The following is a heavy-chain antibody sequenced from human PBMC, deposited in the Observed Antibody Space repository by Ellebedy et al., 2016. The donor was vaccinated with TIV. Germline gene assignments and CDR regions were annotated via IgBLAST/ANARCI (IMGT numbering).Heavy chain of an antibody. J-gene: IGHJ4*02. CDR3: ANPSAVAGPFDY. V-gene: IGHV3-74*01. D-gene: IGHD6-19*01. CDR1: GFTFSSYW. Sequence: GESLKISXAASGFTFSSYWMHWVRQAPGKGLVWVSRINSDGSSTSYADSVKGRFTISRDNAKNTLYLQMNSLRAEDTAVYYCANPSAVAGPFDYWGQGTLVTVSS. CDR2: INSDGSST.